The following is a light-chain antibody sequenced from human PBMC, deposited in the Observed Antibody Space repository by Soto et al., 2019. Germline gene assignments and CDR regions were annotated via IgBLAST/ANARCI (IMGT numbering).Light chain of an antibody. Sequence: EIVLTQSPGTLSLSPGERATLSCRASQSVDSNSVAWYQHKPGQAPRLLIYGASSRAPGISDRYSGRGSGTDFTLTINRLEPEDFAVYYCQQYATSPTFGGGTRLEIK. CDR2: GAS. J-gene: IGKJ4*01. CDR3: QQYATSPT. CDR1: QSVDSNS. V-gene: IGKV3-20*01.